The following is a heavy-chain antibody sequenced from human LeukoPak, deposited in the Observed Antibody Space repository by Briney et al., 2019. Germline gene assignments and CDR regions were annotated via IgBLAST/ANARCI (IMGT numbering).Heavy chain of an antibody. CDR1: GGSISSYY. J-gene: IGHJ6*03. CDR3: ARGYQTYYYYYMDV. Sequence: PSETLSLTCTVSGGSISSYYWNWIRQPPGKGLEWIGYISYSGSTNYNPSLKSRVTISVDTSKNPFSLKLSSVTAADTALYYCARGYQTYYYYYMDVWGKGTTVTVSS. V-gene: IGHV4-59*01. D-gene: IGHD2-2*01. CDR2: ISYSGST.